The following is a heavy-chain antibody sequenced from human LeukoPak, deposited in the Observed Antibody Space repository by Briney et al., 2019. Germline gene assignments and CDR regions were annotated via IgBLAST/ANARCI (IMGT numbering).Heavy chain of an antibody. V-gene: IGHV3-33*08. CDR2: ISYDATNK. D-gene: IGHD2-15*01. J-gene: IGHJ6*02. CDR3: ARSFPPQTGYCSGGSCYDPEDYYYGMDV. CDR1: GFTFSSYE. Sequence: PGGSLRLSCAASGFTFSSYEMHWVRQAPGKGLEWVAVISYDATNKNYADSVKGRFTISRDNSKNMVYLQMNSLRAEDTAVYYCARSFPPQTGYCSGGSCYDPEDYYYGMDVWGQGTTVTVSS.